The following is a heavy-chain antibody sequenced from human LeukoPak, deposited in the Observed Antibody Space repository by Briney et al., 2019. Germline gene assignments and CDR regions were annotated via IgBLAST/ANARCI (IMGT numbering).Heavy chain of an antibody. J-gene: IGHJ4*02. CDR3: AKDRHYYGSGSFYTYFDY. Sequence: GGSLRLSCAASGFTFNSYAMSWVRQAPGKGLEWVSLISGSSGSTYNADSVKGRFTISRDNSQNTLYLQMNSLRAEDTAVYYCAKDRHYYGSGSFYTYFDYWGQGTLVTVSS. D-gene: IGHD3-10*01. CDR1: GFTFNSYA. V-gene: IGHV3-23*01. CDR2: ISGSSGST.